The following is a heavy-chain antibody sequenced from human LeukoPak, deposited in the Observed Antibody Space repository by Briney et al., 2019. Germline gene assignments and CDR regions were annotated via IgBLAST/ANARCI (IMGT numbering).Heavy chain of an antibody. CDR2: IYTGGST. CDR1: GGSISSGSYY. Sequence: SETLSLTCTVSGGSISSGSYYWSWIRQPAGKGLEWIGRIYTGGSTNYNPSLKSRVTISVDTSKNQFSLKLSSVTAADTAVYYCARGWIANRLYFDYWGQGTLVTVSS. V-gene: IGHV4-61*02. CDR3: ARGWIANRLYFDY. D-gene: IGHD2-21*01. J-gene: IGHJ4*02.